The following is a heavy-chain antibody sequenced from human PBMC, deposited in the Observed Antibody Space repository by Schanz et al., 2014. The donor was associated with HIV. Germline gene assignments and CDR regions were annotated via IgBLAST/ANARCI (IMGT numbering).Heavy chain of an antibody. CDR2: ISVNGATR. J-gene: IGHJ6*02. V-gene: IGHV3-11*04. CDR1: GFTFTDNY. Sequence: VQLLEAGGGLVQPGGSLRLSCAASGFTFTDNYMSWIRQAPGKGLEWLSYISVNGATREYADSVKGRFTISRDNSKNTVYLQAKSLRPEDTAVYYCAKDRNQYDSRYIGKGNYYYYYGMDVWGQGTTVTVSS. CDR3: AKDRNQYDSRYIGKGNYYYYYGMDV. D-gene: IGHD3-22*01.